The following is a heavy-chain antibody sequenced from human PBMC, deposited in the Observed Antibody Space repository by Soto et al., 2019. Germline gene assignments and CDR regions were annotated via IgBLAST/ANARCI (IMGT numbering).Heavy chain of an antibody. J-gene: IGHJ5*02. CDR3: ARAVGDIAAAGTGFDP. CDR2: INHSGST. Sequence: SETLSLTCAVYGGSFSGYYWSWIRQPPGKGLEWIGEINHSGSTNYNPSPKSRVTISVDTSKNQFSLKLSSVTAADTAVYYCARAVGDIAAAGTGFDPWGQGTLVTVSS. D-gene: IGHD6-13*01. CDR1: GGSFSGYY. V-gene: IGHV4-34*01.